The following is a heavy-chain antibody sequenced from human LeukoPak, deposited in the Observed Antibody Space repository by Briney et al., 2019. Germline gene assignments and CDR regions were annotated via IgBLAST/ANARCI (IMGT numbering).Heavy chain of an antibody. Sequence: PSETLSLTCTVSGGSISNYYWNWIRQPPGKGLEWIGYIYYTGNTNYNPSLKSRVTISVDTSKNQFSLKLSSVTAADTAVYYCARKVRYSGSYYWGLRQSLGAFDIWGQGTMVTVSS. J-gene: IGHJ3*02. D-gene: IGHD1-26*01. CDR3: ARKVRYSGSYYWGLRQSLGAFDI. CDR2: IYYTGNT. CDR1: GGSISNYY. V-gene: IGHV4-59*08.